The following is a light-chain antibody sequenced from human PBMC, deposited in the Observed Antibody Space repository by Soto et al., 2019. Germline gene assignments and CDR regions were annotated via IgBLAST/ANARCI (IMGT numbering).Light chain of an antibody. V-gene: IGLV2-14*01. CDR2: DVS. CDR3: SSYTSSGTWV. Sequence: QSALTQPASVSGSPGQSITISCTGTSSDVGDYNYVSWYQHHPGKAPKLMIYDVSNRPSGVSNRFSGSKSGNTASLTISGLQAEDEADYYCSSYTSSGTWVFGGGTKLTVL. J-gene: IGLJ3*02. CDR1: SSDVGDYNY.